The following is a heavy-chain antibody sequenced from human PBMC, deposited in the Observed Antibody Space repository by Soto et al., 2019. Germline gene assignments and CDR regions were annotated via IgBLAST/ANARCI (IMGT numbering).Heavy chain of an antibody. V-gene: IGHV3-33*01. D-gene: IGHD2-21*02. Sequence: QVQLVESGGGVVQLGRSLRLSCAASGFTFSSYGMHWVRQAPGKGLEWVAVIWYDGSNKYYADSVKGRFTISRDNSKNTLYLQMNSLRAEDTAVYYCARSRYCGGDCYSGFSDYWGQGTLVTVSS. CDR1: GFTFSSYG. CDR2: IWYDGSNK. CDR3: ARSRYCGGDCYSGFSDY. J-gene: IGHJ4*02.